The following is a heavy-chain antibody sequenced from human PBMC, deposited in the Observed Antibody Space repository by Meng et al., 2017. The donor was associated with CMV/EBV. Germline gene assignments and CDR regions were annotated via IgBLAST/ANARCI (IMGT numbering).Heavy chain of an antibody. Sequence: ASVKVSCKASGYTFTGYYMHWVRQAPGQGLEWMGWINPNSGGTNYAQKFQGRVTMTRDTSISTAYMELSRLRSDDTAVYYCAGDFANEGVYYYDYYYGMDVWGQGTTVTVSS. CDR3: AGDFANEGVYYYDYYYGMDV. V-gene: IGHV1-2*02. CDR2: INPNSGGT. J-gene: IGHJ6*02. D-gene: IGHD3-10*01. CDR1: GYTFTGYY.